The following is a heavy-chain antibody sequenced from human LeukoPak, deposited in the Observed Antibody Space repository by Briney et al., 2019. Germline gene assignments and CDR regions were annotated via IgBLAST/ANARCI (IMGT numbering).Heavy chain of an antibody. D-gene: IGHD7-27*01. CDR1: GFTFSSYS. V-gene: IGHV3-21*01. CDR2: ISSSSYI. CDR3: ARELTGDSEAGDY. J-gene: IGHJ4*02. Sequence: PGGSLRLSCAASGFTFSSYSMNWVRQAPGKGLEWVSSISSSSYIYYADSVKGRFTISRDNAKNSLYLQMNSLRAEDTAVYYCARELTGDSEAGDYWGQGTLVTVSS.